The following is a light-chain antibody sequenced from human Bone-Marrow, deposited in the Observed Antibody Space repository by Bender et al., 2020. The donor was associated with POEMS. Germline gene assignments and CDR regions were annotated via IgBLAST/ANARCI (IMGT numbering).Light chain of an antibody. V-gene: IGLV3-1*01. CDR1: KLGDKF. J-gene: IGLJ1*01. Sequence: SSELTQPPSVSVSPGQTASISCSGDKLGDKFACWYQQKPGQSPVLVIYQDVKRPSGIPERFSGSNSGNTATLTISGTQAMDEADYYCCSYAGTYTFYVFGTGTKVTVL. CDR2: QDV. CDR3: CSYAGTYTFYV.